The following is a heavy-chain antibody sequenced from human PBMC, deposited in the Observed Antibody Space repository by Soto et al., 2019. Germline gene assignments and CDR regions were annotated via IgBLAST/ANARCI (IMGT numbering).Heavy chain of an antibody. CDR2: IIPIFGTA. V-gene: IGHV1-69*13. J-gene: IGHJ6*02. CDR3: ARMIPEGRSGYPYGMDV. D-gene: IGHD3-3*01. CDR1: GGTFSSYA. Sequence: SVKVSCKASGGTFSSYAISWVRQAPGQGLEWMGGIIPIFGTANYAQKFQGRVTITADESTSTAYMELSSLRSEDTAVYYCARMIPEGRSGYPYGMDVWGQGTTVTVSS.